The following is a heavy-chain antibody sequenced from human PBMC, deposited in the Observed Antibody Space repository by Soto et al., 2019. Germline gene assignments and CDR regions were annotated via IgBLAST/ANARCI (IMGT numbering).Heavy chain of an antibody. D-gene: IGHD3-3*01. J-gene: IGHJ4*02. CDR1: GYTFTSYG. Sequence: ASVKVSCKASGYTFTSYGIIWVRQAPGQGLEWMGWISAYNGNTNYAQKLQGRVTMTTDTSTSTAYMELRSLRSDDTAVYYCARATYYDFWSGYHTGPFDYWGQGTLVTVSS. CDR2: ISAYNGNT. V-gene: IGHV1-18*01. CDR3: ARATYYDFWSGYHTGPFDY.